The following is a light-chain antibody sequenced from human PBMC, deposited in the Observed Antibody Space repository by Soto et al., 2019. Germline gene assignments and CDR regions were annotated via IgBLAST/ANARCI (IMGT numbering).Light chain of an antibody. J-gene: IGKJ5*01. V-gene: IGKV3-11*01. CDR1: QSVRSY. CDR2: DAS. CDR3: QQRSSCPRIT. Sequence: ESMLTQSPATLSLSPGERATLSCRASQSVRSYLAWYQQKPGQAPRLLIYDASNRAPGIPARFSGSGSGTDFTLTISSLEPDDFAVYYCQQRSSCPRITFGQGTRLEIK.